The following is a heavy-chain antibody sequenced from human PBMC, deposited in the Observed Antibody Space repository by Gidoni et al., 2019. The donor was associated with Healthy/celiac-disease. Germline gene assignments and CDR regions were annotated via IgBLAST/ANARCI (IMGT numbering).Heavy chain of an antibody. CDR1: GGTFSSYA. Sequence: QVQLVQSGAEVKKPGSSVKVSCKASGGTFSSYAISWVRQAPGQGLEWMGRIIPILGIANYAQKFQGRVTITADKSTSTAYMELSSLRSEDTAVYYCGGGDCSGGSCYSRNYYYGMDVWGQGTTVTVSS. D-gene: IGHD2-15*01. V-gene: IGHV1-69*04. CDR3: GGGDCSGGSCYSRNYYYGMDV. CDR2: IIPILGIA. J-gene: IGHJ6*02.